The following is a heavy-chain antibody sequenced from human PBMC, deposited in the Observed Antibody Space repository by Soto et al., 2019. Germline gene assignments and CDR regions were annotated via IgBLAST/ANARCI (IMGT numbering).Heavy chain of an antibody. D-gene: IGHD3-22*01. J-gene: IGHJ4*02. CDR1: GGSISSGGYY. V-gene: IGHV4-31*03. CDR2: IYYSGST. Sequence: PSETLSLTCTVSGGSISSGGYYWSWIRQHPGKGLEWIGYIYYSGSTYYNPSLKSRVTISVDTSKNQFSLKLSSVTAADTAVYYCARVVVKMGYYFDYWGKGTLVPVSS. CDR3: ARVVVKMGYYFDY.